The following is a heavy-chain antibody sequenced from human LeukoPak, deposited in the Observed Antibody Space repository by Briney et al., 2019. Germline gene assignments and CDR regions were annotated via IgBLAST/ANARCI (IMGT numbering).Heavy chain of an antibody. CDR1: GFTVSNNY. J-gene: IGHJ4*02. V-gene: IGHV3-53*01. D-gene: IGHD3-22*01. CDR3: AKDHLPITMIVVAFDY. Sequence: GGSLRLSCAASGFTVSNNYMSWVRQVPGKGLEWVSIIYSSGTTYYADSVKGRFTISRDNSKNTLYLQMNSLRAEDTAVYYCAKDHLPITMIVVAFDYWGQGTLVTVSS. CDR2: IYSSGTT.